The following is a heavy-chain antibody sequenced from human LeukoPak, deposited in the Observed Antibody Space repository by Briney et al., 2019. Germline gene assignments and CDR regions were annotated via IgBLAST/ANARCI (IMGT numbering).Heavy chain of an antibody. D-gene: IGHD4-17*01. CDR3: ARDPGDLYWYFDL. CDR1: GFTVSSNY. V-gene: IGHV3-53*01. CDR2: IYRDGST. J-gene: IGHJ2*01. Sequence: GGSLRLSCAASGFTVSSNYMSWVRQAPGKGLELVSVIYRDGSTYYAASVKGRFTISRDNSKNTLYLQMNSLRAEDTAVYHCARDPGDLYWYFDLWGRGTLVTVSS.